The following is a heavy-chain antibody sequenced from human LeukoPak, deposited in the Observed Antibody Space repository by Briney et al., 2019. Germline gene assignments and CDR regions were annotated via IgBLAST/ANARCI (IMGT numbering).Heavy chain of an antibody. CDR2: ISTYNGNT. CDR1: GYTFTSYG. D-gene: IGHD3-22*01. J-gene: IGHJ4*02. V-gene: IGHV1-18*01. CDR3: ASIRRRYYYDSSGYYDLDY. Sequence: EASVKVSCKASGYTFTSYGISWVRQAPGQGLEWMGWISTYNGNTNYAQKLQGRVTMTTDTSTSTAYMELSRLRSDDTAVYYCASIRRRYYYDSSGYYDLDYWGQGTLVTVSS.